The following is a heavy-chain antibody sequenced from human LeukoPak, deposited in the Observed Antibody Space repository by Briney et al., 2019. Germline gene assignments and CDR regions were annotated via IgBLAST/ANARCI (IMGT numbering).Heavy chain of an antibody. CDR1: GASISSGSYY. CDR3: ARDPNSSGYYGIDY. V-gene: IGHV4-61*02. CDR2: IYTSGNT. J-gene: IGHJ4*02. Sequence: KHSGTLSLTCPVSGASISSGSYYGSGIRQPAGKGLAWIWGIYTSGNTNYNPSLKRRVTISVDTSKNQFSLKLSSVTAADTAVYYCARDPNSSGYYGIDYWGQGTLVTVSS. D-gene: IGHD3-22*01.